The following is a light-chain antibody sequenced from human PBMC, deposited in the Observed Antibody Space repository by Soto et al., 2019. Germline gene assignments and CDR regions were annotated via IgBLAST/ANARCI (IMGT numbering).Light chain of an antibody. CDR2: DAS. CDR3: QQYSSSPIT. J-gene: IGKJ5*01. CDR1: QSVSSY. Sequence: EIVLTQSPATLSLSPGERATLSCKASQSVSSYLAWYQQKPGQAPRLLIYDASNRATGIPARFSGSGSGTDFTLTINRLEPEDFAVYYCQQYSSSPITFGQGTRLEIK. V-gene: IGKV3-11*01.